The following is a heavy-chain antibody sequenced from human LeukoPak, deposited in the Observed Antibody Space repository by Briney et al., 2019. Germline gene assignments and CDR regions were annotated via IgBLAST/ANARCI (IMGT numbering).Heavy chain of an antibody. D-gene: IGHD3-22*01. CDR1: GYTFTSYG. CDR3: ARAHEYYDSSGYYDPLYGY. CDR2: ISAYNGNT. J-gene: IGHJ4*02. V-gene: IGHV1-18*01. Sequence: GASVKVSCKASGYTFTSYGISWVRQAPGQGLEWMGWISAYNGNTNYAQKLQGRVTMTTDTSTSTAYMELSSLRSEDTAVYYCARAHEYYDSSGYYDPLYGYWGQGTLVTVSS.